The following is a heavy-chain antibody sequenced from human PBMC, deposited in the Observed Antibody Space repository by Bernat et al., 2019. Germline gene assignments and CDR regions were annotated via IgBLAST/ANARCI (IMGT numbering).Heavy chain of an antibody. Sequence: QLQLQESGPGLVKPSETLSLTCTVSGGSISSSSYYWGWIRQPPGKGLEWIGSIYYSGSTYYNPSLKSRVTISVDTSKNQFSLKLSSVTAADTAVYYCARLPGAKAGRPRNWYFDLWGRGTLVTVSS. D-gene: IGHD6-6*01. J-gene: IGHJ2*01. V-gene: IGHV4-39*01. CDR2: IYYSGST. CDR3: ARLPGAKAGRPRNWYFDL. CDR1: GGSISSSSYY.